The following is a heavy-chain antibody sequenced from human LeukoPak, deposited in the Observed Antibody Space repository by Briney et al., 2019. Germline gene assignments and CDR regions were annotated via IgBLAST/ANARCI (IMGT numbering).Heavy chain of an antibody. J-gene: IGHJ5*02. CDR2: ISTYNGNT. CDR1: GYTFTSYD. D-gene: IGHD1-26*01. Sequence: ASVKVSCKASGYTFTSYDISWVRQAPGQGLGWMGWISTYNGNTNYAQKLQGRVTMTTDTITTKAYMELRSLRSDDTAVYYCARDHSGNWFDPWGQGTLVTVSS. CDR3: ARDHSGNWFDP. V-gene: IGHV1-18*01.